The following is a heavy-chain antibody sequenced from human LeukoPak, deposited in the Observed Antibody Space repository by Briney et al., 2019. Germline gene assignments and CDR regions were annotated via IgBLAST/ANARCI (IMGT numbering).Heavy chain of an antibody. CDR2: FDPEDGET. D-gene: IGHD1-26*01. Sequence: ASVKVSCKVSGYTLTELSMHWVRQAPGKGLEWMGGFDPEDGETIYAQKFQGRVTMTEDTSTDTAYMELSSLRSEDTAVYYCATTVGAIPYFDCWGQGTLVTVST. J-gene: IGHJ4*02. V-gene: IGHV1-24*01. CDR1: GYTLTELS. CDR3: ATTVGAIPYFDC.